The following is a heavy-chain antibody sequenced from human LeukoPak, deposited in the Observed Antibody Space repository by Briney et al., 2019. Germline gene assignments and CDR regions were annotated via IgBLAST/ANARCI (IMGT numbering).Heavy chain of an antibody. CDR1: GYTFTSNH. CDR2: INPSGRST. J-gene: IGHJ4*02. V-gene: IGHV1-46*01. CDR3: AREQSQVPGPLVVAGTYYFDY. D-gene: IGHD2-15*01. Sequence: ASVKVSCKASGYTFTSNHIHWVRQAPGQGLEWMGIINPSGRSTNYAHKFQGRVTMTSDTSTSTVYMEPSSLRSEDTAVYYCAREQSQVPGPLVVAGTYYFDYWGQGTLVTVSS.